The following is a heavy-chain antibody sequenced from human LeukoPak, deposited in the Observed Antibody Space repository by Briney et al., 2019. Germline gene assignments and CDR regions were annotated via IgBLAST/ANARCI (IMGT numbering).Heavy chain of an antibody. CDR2: MYTGGTT. V-gene: IGHV3-53*01. D-gene: IGHD2-21*02. J-gene: IGHJ4*02. CDR3: AKDEVTAGGGLAS. Sequence: GGSLRLSCAATGFTVSGTHMSWVRQAPGKGLEWVSAMYTGGTTYYADSVKGRFTISRDNSKNTLYLHMNSLRAEDTAVYYCAKDEVTAGGGLASWGQGTLVTVSS. CDR1: GFTVSGTH.